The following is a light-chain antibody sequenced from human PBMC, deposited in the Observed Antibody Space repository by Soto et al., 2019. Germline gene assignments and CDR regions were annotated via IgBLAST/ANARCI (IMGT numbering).Light chain of an antibody. CDR3: QQRSTWPFT. Sequence: EIVLTQSPATLSLSPGERATLSCKSSQRVSSFLGWYQQKPGQPPRLLIYDASSRATGIPARFSGGGSETDFTLTISSLDPDVVAFYYWQQRSTWPFTFGHGTKVEIK. V-gene: IGKV3-11*01. J-gene: IGKJ3*01. CDR1: QRVSSF. CDR2: DAS.